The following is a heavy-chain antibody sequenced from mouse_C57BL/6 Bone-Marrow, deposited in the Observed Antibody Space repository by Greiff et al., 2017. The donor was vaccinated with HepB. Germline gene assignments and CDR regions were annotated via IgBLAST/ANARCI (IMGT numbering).Heavy chain of an antibody. CDR3: ARADYGSSYRYFDV. V-gene: IGHV1-76*01. CDR2: IYPGSGNT. CDR1: GYTFTDYY. J-gene: IGHJ1*03. D-gene: IGHD1-1*01. Sequence: QVQLKQSGAELVRPGASVKLSCKASGYTFTDYYINWVKQRPGQGLEWIARIYPGSGNTYYNEKFKGKATLTAEKSSSTAYMQLSSLTSEDSAVYFCARADYGSSYRYFDVWGTGTTVTVSS.